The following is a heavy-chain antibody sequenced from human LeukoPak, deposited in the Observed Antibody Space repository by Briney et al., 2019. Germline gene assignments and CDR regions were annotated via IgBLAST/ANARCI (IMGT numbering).Heavy chain of an antibody. V-gene: IGHV4-59*01. D-gene: IGHD1-20*01. CDR3: ARANWNDVEYYFDC. CDR1: GGSISSYY. CDR2: IYYSGST. Sequence: SETLSLTCTVSGGSISSYYWSWIRQPPGKGLEWIGYIYYSGSTNYNPSLKSRVTISVDTSKNQFSLKLSSVTAADTAVYYCARANWNDVEYYFDCWGQGTLVTVSS. J-gene: IGHJ4*02.